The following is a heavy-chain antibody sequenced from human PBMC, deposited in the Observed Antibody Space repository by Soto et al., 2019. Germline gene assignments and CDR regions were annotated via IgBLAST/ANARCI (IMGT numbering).Heavy chain of an antibody. J-gene: IGHJ3*02. CDR1: GFTVSSNY. CDR3: ARDRAGDAFDI. Sequence: PGGSLRLSCAASGFTVSSNYKSWVRQAPGKGLEWVSVIYNGGSTYYADSVKGQFTISRDNSKNTLYLQMNSLRAEDTAVYYCARDRAGDAFDIWGQGTMVTVSS. CDR2: IYNGGST. V-gene: IGHV3-53*01.